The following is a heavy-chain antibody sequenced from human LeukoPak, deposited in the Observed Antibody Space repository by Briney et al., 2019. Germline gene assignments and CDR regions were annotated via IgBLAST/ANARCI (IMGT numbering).Heavy chain of an antibody. CDR3: ASIVGGYYPPVEGFDM. Sequence: GGSLRLSCAASGFXFSSCWIHWVRQAPGKGRVWVSRINSDGTSTSYADSVKGRFTISRDNAKNTLYLQMNSLRAEDTAVYYCASIVGGYYPPVEGFDMWGQGTMVIVSS. D-gene: IGHD3-3*01. V-gene: IGHV3-74*01. CDR2: INSDGTST. CDR1: GFXFSSCW. J-gene: IGHJ3*02.